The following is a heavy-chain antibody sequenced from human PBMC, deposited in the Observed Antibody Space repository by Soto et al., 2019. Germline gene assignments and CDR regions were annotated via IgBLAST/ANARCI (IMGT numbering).Heavy chain of an antibody. J-gene: IGHJ6*02. Sequence: QVQLVESGGGLVKPGGSLRLSCAASGFSFSDSYMSWVRQAPGKGLEWVSYISGASGYTGYAVSVKGRFTISRDNAKNSLYLQMNSLRVEDTAVYYCARDRGGYGPPDVWGQGTTVTVSS. V-gene: IGHV3-11*06. CDR1: GFSFSDSY. D-gene: IGHD3-10*01. CDR2: ISGASGYT. CDR3: ARDRGGYGPPDV.